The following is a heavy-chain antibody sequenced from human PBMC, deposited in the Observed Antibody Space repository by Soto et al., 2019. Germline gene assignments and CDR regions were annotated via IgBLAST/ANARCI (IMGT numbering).Heavy chain of an antibody. Sequence: QVQVVQSGAEEKKPGASVKVSCTASGYTFSNYEINWVRQAPGQGLVWLGRMNPKSGDTAYAEKFQGRVTMTRNTSISTAYMELSSLSSDDTAVYYCATYCSGDSCSSSHYMGVWGKGTTVIVSS. CDR1: GYTFSNYE. J-gene: IGHJ6*03. CDR3: ATYCSGDSCSSSHYMGV. V-gene: IGHV1-8*01. D-gene: IGHD2-15*01. CDR2: MNPKSGDT.